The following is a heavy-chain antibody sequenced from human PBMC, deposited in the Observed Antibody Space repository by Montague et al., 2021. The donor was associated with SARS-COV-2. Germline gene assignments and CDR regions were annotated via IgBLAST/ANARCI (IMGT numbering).Heavy chain of an antibody. Sequence: SETLSLTCTVSGASITSSNWWNWVRQPQGKGLEWIGQIYHSGSTNYNPSLKSRLTLSLDKSKNQFSLSLSSVTAADTAVYYCARQIQQVVLSPAKLTNWFDPWGLGTLVTVDS. CDR1: GASITSSNW. V-gene: IGHV4-4*02. J-gene: IGHJ5*02. CDR2: IYHSGST. CDR3: ARQIQQVVLSPAKLTNWFDP. D-gene: IGHD2-15*01.